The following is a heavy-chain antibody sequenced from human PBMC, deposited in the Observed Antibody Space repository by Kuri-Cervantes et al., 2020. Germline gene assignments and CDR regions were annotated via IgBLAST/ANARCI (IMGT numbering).Heavy chain of an antibody. D-gene: IGHD5-18*01. CDR3: ARAESGYSCGNFDY. J-gene: IGHJ4*02. CDR2: IYYSGST. V-gene: IGHV4-59*01. Sequence: SETLSLTCTVSGGSISSYYWSWIRQPPGKGLEWIGYIYYSGSTNYNPSLKSRVTISVDTSKNQFSLKLSSVTAADTAVYYCARAESGYSCGNFDYWGQGTLVTVSS. CDR1: GGSISSYY.